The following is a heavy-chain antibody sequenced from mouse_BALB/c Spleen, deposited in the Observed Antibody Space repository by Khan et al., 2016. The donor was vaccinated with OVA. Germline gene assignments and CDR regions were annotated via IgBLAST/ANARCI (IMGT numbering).Heavy chain of an antibody. V-gene: IGHV1-7*01. J-gene: IGHJ2*01. CDR3: ARDRIDY. Sequence: VQLQESGAELAKPGASVKMSCKASGYTFTTYWMHWVKQRPGQGLEWIGYINPTSGLTDYNQKFKDKATLTADKSSSTAYMQLSSLTSDDSAVYYCARDRIDYWGQGTTLTVSS. CDR1: GYTFTTYW. CDR2: INPTSGLT.